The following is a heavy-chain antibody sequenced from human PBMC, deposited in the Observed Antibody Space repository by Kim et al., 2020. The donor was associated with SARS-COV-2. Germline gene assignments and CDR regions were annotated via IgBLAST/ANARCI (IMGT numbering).Heavy chain of an antibody. CDR3: ARGIHQWVGVDV. V-gene: IGHV3-13*04. Sequence: GGSLRLSCAASGFTFGGHDMHWVRQGSGKGLEWVSAIGTAGETFYSGSVKGRFIISRENGRNSLFLQMGRLKVGDTAVYYCARGIHQWVGVDVWCEGTTVTVS. D-gene: IGHD5-18*01. CDR2: IGTAGET. CDR1: GFTFGGHD. J-gene: IGHJ6*02.